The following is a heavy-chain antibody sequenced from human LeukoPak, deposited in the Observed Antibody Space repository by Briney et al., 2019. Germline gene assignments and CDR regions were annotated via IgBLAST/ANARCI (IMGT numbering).Heavy chain of an antibody. J-gene: IGHJ6*03. CDR3: ARQKAVVVVAATPDEDYGDYVDYYYYMDV. CDR1: GFTFSSYW. Sequence: PGGSLRLSCAASGFTFSSYWMSWVRQAPGKGLEWVANIKQDGSEKYYVDSVKGRFTVSRDNAKNSLYLQMNSLRAEDTAVYYCARQKAVVVVAATPDEDYGDYVDYYYYMDVWGKGTTVTVSS. D-gene: IGHD2-15*01. V-gene: IGHV3-7*01. CDR2: IKQDGSEK.